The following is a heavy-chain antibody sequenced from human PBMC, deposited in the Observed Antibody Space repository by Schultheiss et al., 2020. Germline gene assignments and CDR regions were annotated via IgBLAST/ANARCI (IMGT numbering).Heavy chain of an antibody. Sequence: SETLSLTCTVSGGSISSSSYYWGWIRQPPGKGLEWIGSIYYSGSTYYNPSLKSRVTISVDTSKNQFSLKLSSVTAADTAVYYCARDVVVPAAMPGYYYYMDVWGKGTTVTVSS. D-gene: IGHD2-2*01. CDR3: ARDVVVPAAMPGYYYYMDV. J-gene: IGHJ6*03. V-gene: IGHV4-39*02. CDR1: GGSISSSSYY. CDR2: IYYSGST.